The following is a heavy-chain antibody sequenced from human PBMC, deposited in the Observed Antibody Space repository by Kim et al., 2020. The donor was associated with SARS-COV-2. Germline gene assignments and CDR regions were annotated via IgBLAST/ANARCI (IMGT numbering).Heavy chain of an antibody. CDR3: ARDRPYSGSYPDY. Sequence: TQKVPGRVPITADKSTSTAYMELSSLRSEDTAVYYCARDRPYSGSYPDYWGQGTLVTVSS. V-gene: IGHV1-69*04. D-gene: IGHD1-26*01. J-gene: IGHJ4*02.